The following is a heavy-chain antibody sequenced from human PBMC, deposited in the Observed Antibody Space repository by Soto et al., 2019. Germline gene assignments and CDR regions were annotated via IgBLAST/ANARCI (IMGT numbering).Heavy chain of an antibody. V-gene: IGHV3-33*01. CDR1: GFTFSSYG. Sequence: GSRRLSFAASGFTFSSYGMHWVRQAPVKGLEWVAVIWYDGSNKYYADSVKGRFTISRDNSKNTLYLQMNSLRAEDTAVYYCARDMWDIVVVPAASPYYYYGMDVWGQGTTVTVSS. D-gene: IGHD2-2*01. J-gene: IGHJ6*02. CDR2: IWYDGSNK. CDR3: ARDMWDIVVVPAASPYYYYGMDV.